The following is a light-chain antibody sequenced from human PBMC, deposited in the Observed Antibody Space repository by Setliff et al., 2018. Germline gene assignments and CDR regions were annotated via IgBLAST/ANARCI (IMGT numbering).Light chain of an antibody. V-gene: IGLV2-14*01. J-gene: IGLJ1*01. CDR2: EVS. CDR3: SSYTSSSTPYV. Sequence: ALTQPASVSGSPGQSITISCTGTSSDVGGYNYVSWYQQHPGKAPKLMIYEVSNRPSGVSNRFSGSKSGNTASLTISGLQAEDEADYYCSSYTSSSTPYVFGTGTKVTVL. CDR1: SSDVGGYNY.